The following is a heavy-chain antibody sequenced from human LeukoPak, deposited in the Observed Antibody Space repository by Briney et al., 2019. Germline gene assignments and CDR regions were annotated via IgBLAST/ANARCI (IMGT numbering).Heavy chain of an antibody. CDR2: ISCSGGSK. Sequence: GGSLRLSCAASGFTYSSYAMSWVRQAPGKGLEWVSAISCSGGSKYYADSVKGRITISRDNSKNKLYLQMNSLGAEDMAVYDCAKDRDGYKSGDFDYWGQGTLVTVSS. J-gene: IGHJ4*02. CDR1: GFTYSSYA. D-gene: IGHD5-24*01. CDR3: AKDRDGYKSGDFDY. V-gene: IGHV3-23*01.